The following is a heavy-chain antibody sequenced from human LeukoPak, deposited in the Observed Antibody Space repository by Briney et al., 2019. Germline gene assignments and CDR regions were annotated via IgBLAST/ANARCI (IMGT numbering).Heavy chain of an antibody. CDR1: GGSISSGDYY. V-gene: IGHV4-30-4*01. Sequence: SETLSLTCTVSGGSISSGDYYWGWIRQPPGKGLEWIGYIYYSGSTYYNPSLKSRVTISVDTSKNQFSLKLSSVTAADTAVYYCARALRLSFDYWGQGTLVTVSS. D-gene: IGHD4/OR15-4a*01. J-gene: IGHJ4*02. CDR3: ARALRLSFDY. CDR2: IYYSGST.